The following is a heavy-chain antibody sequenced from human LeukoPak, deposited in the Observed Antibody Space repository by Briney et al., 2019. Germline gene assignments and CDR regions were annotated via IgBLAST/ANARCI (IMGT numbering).Heavy chain of an antibody. J-gene: IGHJ4*02. Sequence: ASVKVSCKASGYTFTSYAMHWVRQAPGQRLEWMGWINAGNSNTKYSQKFQGRVTMTRDTSTSTVYMELSSLRSEDTAVYYCARDRRRITIFGVVIIPDYFDYWGQGTLVTVSS. CDR1: GYTFTSYA. CDR3: ARDRRRITIFGVVIIPDYFDY. V-gene: IGHV1-3*01. CDR2: INAGNSNT. D-gene: IGHD3-3*01.